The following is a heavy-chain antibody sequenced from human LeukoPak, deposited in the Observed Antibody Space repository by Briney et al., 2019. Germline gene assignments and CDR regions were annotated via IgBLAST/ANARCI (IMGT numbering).Heavy chain of an antibody. V-gene: IGHV3-23*01. CDR2: ISPGGETP. CDR1: GFTFKNYG. D-gene: IGHD5-12*01. J-gene: IGHJ4*02. Sequence: SGGSLRLSCAASGFTFKNYGMNWVRQAPGKGLEWVSGISPGGETPYYADSVRGRFTISRDNSKNTMYLQMNSLRVEDTAVYYCAQDRAWIEFYFWGQGTLVTVSS. CDR3: AQDRAWIEFYF.